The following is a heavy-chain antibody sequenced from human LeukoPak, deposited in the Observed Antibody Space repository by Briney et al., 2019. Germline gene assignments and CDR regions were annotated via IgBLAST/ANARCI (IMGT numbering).Heavy chain of an antibody. Sequence: SETLSLTCDVSSGYINSSNWWSWVRQSPGKNLEWIGQIFHTGRAYYSPSFKSRITISVDKSKNQFSLRLMSVTAADAAVYYCVRDRNSNLRLGFWGPGILVIVSS. D-gene: IGHD1-1*01. CDR3: VRDRNSNLRLGF. CDR1: SGYINSSNW. J-gene: IGHJ4*02. V-gene: IGHV4-4*02. CDR2: IFHTGRA.